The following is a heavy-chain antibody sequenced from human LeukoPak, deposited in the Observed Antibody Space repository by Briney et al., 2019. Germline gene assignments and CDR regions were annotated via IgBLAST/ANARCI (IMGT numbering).Heavy chain of an antibody. CDR3: ARDRNFDY. J-gene: IGHJ4*02. CDR2: ISYDGTNK. Sequence: GGSLRLPCAASGFTFSSYAMHWVRQAPGKGLEWVAFISYDGTNKYYADSVKGRFTISRDNSKNTLYLQMNSLRAEDTAVYYCARDRNFDYWGQGTLVTVSS. V-gene: IGHV3-30-3*01. CDR1: GFTFSSYA.